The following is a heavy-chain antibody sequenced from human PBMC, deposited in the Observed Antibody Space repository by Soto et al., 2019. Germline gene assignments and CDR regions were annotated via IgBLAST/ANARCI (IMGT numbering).Heavy chain of an antibody. J-gene: IGHJ4*02. D-gene: IGHD5-12*01. CDR3: VRISGYSGHDGSFPY. Sequence: EVQLVESGGGLVQPGGSLRLSCAASGFIFSDYWMTWVRQAPGKGLEWVANIRQDGSEKYYVDSVKGRFTISRDNAKNSLYLQMYSLRVEDTALYYCVRISGYSGHDGSFPYWGQGTLVTVSS. V-gene: IGHV3-7*03. CDR1: GFIFSDYW. CDR2: IRQDGSEK.